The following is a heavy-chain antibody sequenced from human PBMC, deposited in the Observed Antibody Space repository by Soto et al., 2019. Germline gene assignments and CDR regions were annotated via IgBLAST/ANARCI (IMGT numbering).Heavy chain of an antibody. CDR2: INHSGST. Sequence: SETLSLTCAVYGGSFSGYYWSWIRQPPGKGLEWIGEINHSGSTNYNPSLKSRVTISVDTSKNQFSLKLSSVTAADTAVYYCARELKQSSITMVRGVIPHFDYWGQGTLVTVSS. J-gene: IGHJ4*02. CDR3: ARELKQSSITMVRGVIPHFDY. CDR1: GGSFSGYY. D-gene: IGHD3-10*01. V-gene: IGHV4-34*01.